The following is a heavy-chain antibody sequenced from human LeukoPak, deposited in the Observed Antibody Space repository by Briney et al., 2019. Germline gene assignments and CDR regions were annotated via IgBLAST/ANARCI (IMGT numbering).Heavy chain of an antibody. J-gene: IGHJ3*02. CDR2: ISSSGSTI. D-gene: IGHD2-15*01. CDR3: ARYCSGGSCYGHDAFDI. Sequence: PGGSLRLSCAASGFTFSSYEMNWVRQAPGKGLEWVSYISSSGSTIYYADSVKGRFTISRDNAKNSLYLQMNSLRAEDTAVYYCARYCSGGSCYGHDAFDIWGQGTMVTVSP. V-gene: IGHV3-48*03. CDR1: GFTFSSYE.